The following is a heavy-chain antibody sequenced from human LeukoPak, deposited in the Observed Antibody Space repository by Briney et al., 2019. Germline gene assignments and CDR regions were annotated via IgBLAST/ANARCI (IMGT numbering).Heavy chain of an antibody. J-gene: IGHJ5*02. CDR2: FYYGGGT. V-gene: IGHV4-39*01. CDR3: ARYGSGSYYSWFDP. Sequence: SETLSLICTVSGGSFSSSGYYWGWIRRPPGKGLEWIGAFYYGGGTYYNPSLKRRVTISADTTKNQFSLKLSSVTAADTAVYYCARYGSGSYYSWFDPWGQGSLVTVSS. D-gene: IGHD3-10*01. CDR1: GGSFSSSGYY.